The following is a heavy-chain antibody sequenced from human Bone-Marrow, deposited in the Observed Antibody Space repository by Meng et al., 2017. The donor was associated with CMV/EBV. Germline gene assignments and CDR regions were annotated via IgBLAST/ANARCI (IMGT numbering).Heavy chain of an antibody. V-gene: IGHV3-21*01. D-gene: IGHD3-22*01. CDR2: ISSSSSYI. CDR1: GFTFSSYW. CDR3: ARDPGSGYLSPFDY. Sequence: GESLKISCAASGFTFSSYWMSWVRQTPGKGLEWVSSISSSSSYIYYADSVKGRFTISRDNAKNSLYLQMNSLRAEDTAAYYCARDPGSGYLSPFDYWGQGTLVTVSS. J-gene: IGHJ4*02.